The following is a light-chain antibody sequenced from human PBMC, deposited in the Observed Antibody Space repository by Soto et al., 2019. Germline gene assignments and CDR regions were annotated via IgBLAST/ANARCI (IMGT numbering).Light chain of an antibody. CDR2: DVS. CDR3: SSYTSSSTL. V-gene: IGLV2-14*01. CDR1: SSDVGGYNY. J-gene: IGLJ1*01. Sequence: SVLXQPASVSGSPGQSITISCTGTSSDVGGYNYVSWYQQHPGKAPKLMIYDVSNRPSGVSNRFSGSKSGNTASLTISGLQAEDEADYYCSSYTSSSTLFGTGTKVTVL.